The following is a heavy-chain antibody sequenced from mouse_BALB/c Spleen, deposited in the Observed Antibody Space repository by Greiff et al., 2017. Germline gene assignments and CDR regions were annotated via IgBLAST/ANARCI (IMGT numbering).Heavy chain of an antibody. V-gene: IGHV5-4*02. J-gene: IGHJ2*01. CDR2: ISAGGSYT. D-gene: IGHD1-1*01. CDR1: GFTFSDYY. CDR3: ASSSYGYFDY. Sequence: EVKLMESGGGLVKPGGSLKLSCAASGFTFSDYYMYWVRQTPEKRLEWVATISAGGSYTYYPDSVKGRFTISRDNAKNNLYLQMSSLKSEDTAMYYCASSSYGYFDYWGQGTTLTVSS.